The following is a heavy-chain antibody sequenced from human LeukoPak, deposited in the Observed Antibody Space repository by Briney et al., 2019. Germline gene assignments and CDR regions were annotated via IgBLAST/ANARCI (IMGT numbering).Heavy chain of an antibody. J-gene: IGHJ4*02. CDR2: IYPGDSDT. CDR1: GYIFTTYW. CDR3: ARSSDYVFDY. V-gene: IGHV5-51*01. D-gene: IGHD4-17*01. Sequence: HGESLKISCQGSGYIFTTYWIGWVRPVPGKGLEWMGVIYPGDSDTRYSPSFQGQVTISADMSISTAYLQWSSLKASDTAMYYCARSSDYVFDYWGRGTLVTVSS.